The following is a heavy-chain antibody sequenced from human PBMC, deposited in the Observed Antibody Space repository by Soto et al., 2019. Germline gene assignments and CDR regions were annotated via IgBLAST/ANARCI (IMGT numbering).Heavy chain of an antibody. V-gene: IGHV4-4*07. CDR3: AREDYYDTGYYVV. Sequence: SETLSLACTFSGRSISGYYWGWIRQPAGERLEWIGRIYTSGTTDFNPSLKGRVTMSVDTSKNQFSLKLTSVTAADTALYYCAREDYYDTGYYVVWGQGTQVTVSS. CDR1: GRSISGYY. J-gene: IGHJ4*02. CDR2: IYTSGTT. D-gene: IGHD3-9*01.